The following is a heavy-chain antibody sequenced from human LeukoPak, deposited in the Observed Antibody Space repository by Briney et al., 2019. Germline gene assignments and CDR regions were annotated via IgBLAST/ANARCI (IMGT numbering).Heavy chain of an antibody. CDR2: INPNSGGT. J-gene: IGHJ4*02. CDR1: GYTFTGYY. Sequence: ASVKVSCNASGYTFTGYYMHWVRQAPGQGLEWMGWINPNSGGTNYAQKFQGRVTMTRDTSISTAYMELSRLRSDDTAVYYCARSNYDILTGYGFDYWGQGTLVTVSS. D-gene: IGHD3-9*01. V-gene: IGHV1-2*02. CDR3: ARSNYDILTGYGFDY.